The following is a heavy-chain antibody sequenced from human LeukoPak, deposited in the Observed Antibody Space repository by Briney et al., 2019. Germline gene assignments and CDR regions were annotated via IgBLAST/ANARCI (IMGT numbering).Heavy chain of an antibody. CDR2: IDPSDSYT. D-gene: IGHD1-7*01. V-gene: IGHV5-10-1*01. J-gene: IGHJ5*02. Sequence: GESLRISCKGSGYRFTSYWISCVRQMPGKGLEWMGRIDPSDSYTNYSPSFQGHVTISADKSSSTAYLQLSRLKASDNAMYYCAQSRITGTTDWFDPWGQGTLVTVSS. CDR3: AQSRITGTTDWFDP. CDR1: GYRFTSYW.